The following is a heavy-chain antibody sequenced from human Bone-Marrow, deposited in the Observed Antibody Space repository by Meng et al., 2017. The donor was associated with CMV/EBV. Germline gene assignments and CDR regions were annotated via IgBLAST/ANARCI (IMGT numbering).Heavy chain of an antibody. CDR1: GFTVSSNY. V-gene: IGHV3-53*01. D-gene: IGHD3-10*02. J-gene: IGHJ4*02. Sequence: GESLKISCAASGFTVSSNYMSWVRQAPGKGLEWVSVIYSRGSTYYTDPVKGRFTISRDNSKNTLYLQMNSLRAEDTAVYDCARDVFGDGYLDYWGQGTLVTVSS. CDR2: IYSRGST. CDR3: ARDVFGDGYLDY.